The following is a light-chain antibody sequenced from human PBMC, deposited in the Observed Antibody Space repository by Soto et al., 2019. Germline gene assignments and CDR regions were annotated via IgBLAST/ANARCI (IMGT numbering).Light chain of an antibody. CDR2: GAS. CDR1: QSVSSN. J-gene: IGKJ1*01. V-gene: IGKV3-15*01. Sequence: EIVMTQSPATLSVSPGERATLSCRASQSVSSNLAWYQQKPGQAPRPLIYGASTRATGIPARFSGSGSGTECTLTISSLESEYFAVYYCQQHNNWRWTFGQGTKVEIK. CDR3: QQHNNWRWT.